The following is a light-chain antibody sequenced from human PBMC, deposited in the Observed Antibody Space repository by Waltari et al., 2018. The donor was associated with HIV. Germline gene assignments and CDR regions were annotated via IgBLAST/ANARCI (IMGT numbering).Light chain of an antibody. Sequence: SYALTQPPSVSVSPGQTARITCSGDALPKQYGYWYQKKPGQAPVLVIYKDSERPSGIPGRLSGSSSGTTVTLTISGVQSEDEADYYCQSVDSSGTYVVFGGGTKLTVL. CDR3: QSVDSSGTYVV. V-gene: IGLV3-25*03. J-gene: IGLJ2*01. CDR2: KDS. CDR1: ALPKQY.